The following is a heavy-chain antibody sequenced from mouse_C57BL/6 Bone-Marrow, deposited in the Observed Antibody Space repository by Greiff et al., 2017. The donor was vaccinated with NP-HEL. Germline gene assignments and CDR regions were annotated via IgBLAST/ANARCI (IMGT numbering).Heavy chain of an antibody. CDR3: ARRSFLYYRDYFDY. V-gene: IGHV1-76*01. CDR1: GYTFTDYY. CDR2: IYPGSGNT. Sequence: QVQLQQSGAELVRPGASVKLSCKASGYTFTDYYINWVKQRPGQGLEWIARIYPGSGNTYYNEKFKGKATLTAEKSSSTAYMQLSSLTSEDSAVYFCARRSFLYYRDYFDYWGQGTTLTVSS. D-gene: IGHD2-12*01. J-gene: IGHJ2*01.